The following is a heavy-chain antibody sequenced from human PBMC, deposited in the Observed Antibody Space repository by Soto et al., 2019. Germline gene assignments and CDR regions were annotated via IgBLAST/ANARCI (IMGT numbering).Heavy chain of an antibody. CDR2: INPSGGST. CDR3: ARDDVLCDGGRCYGIPLDV. Sequence: GASVKVSCKASGYTFTSYYMHWVRQAPGQGLEWMGIINPSGGSTSYAQKFQGRVTISRDTSENTLHLQMDSLRVEDTAVYYCARDDVLCDGGRCYGIPLDVWGKGTTVTVSS. D-gene: IGHD2-15*01. CDR1: GYTFTSYY. J-gene: IGHJ6*04. V-gene: IGHV1-46*01.